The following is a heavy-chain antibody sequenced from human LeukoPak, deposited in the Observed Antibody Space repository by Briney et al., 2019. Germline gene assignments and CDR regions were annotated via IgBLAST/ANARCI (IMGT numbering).Heavy chain of an antibody. CDR1: GFSVSTKY. V-gene: IGHV3-53*01. D-gene: IGHD3-3*02. CDR2: LYSGSDT. Sequence: GGSLTLSCAASGFSVSTKYMNWVRQAPGKGLEWVSILYSGSDTYYADSVEGRFIISRDSSKNTLFLQMNDLRVEDTAVYYCARVGDHFHWYLDLWGRGTLVTVSS. CDR3: ARVGDHFHWYLDL. J-gene: IGHJ2*01.